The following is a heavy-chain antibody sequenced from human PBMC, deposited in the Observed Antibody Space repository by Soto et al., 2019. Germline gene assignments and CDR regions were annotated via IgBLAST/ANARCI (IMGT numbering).Heavy chain of an antibody. CDR2: ISGSGNTT. J-gene: IGHJ4*02. CDR1: GFIFSSYV. D-gene: IGHD3-22*01. CDR3: AKEKSTSYFHENSGYHGPDD. Sequence: PGGSLRLSCAASGFIFSSYVMSWVRQAPGKGLEWVSTISGSGNTTYYADSVKGRFTISRDNSKKTLYLQMNSLRAEDTAFYYCAKEKSTSYFHENSGYHGPDDWGQGILVTVSS. V-gene: IGHV3-23*01.